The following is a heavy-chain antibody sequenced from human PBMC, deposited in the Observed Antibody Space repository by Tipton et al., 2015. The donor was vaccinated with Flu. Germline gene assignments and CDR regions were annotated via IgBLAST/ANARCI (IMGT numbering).Heavy chain of an antibody. CDR2: ISAYNGNT. V-gene: IGHV1-18*01. CDR3: AREGPYYYGSGSYYLLPY. D-gene: IGHD3-10*01. CDR1: GYTFTSYG. J-gene: IGHJ4*02. Sequence: QLVQSGAEVKKPGASVKVSCKASGYTFTSYGISWMRQAPGQGLEWMGWISAYNGNTNYAQKLQGRVTMTTDTSTSTAYMELRSLRSDDTAVYYCAREGPYYYGSGSYYLLPYWGQGTLVTVSS.